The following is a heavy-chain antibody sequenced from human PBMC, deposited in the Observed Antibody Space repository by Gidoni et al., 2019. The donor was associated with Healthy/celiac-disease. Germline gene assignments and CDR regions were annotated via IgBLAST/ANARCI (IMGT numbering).Heavy chain of an antibody. D-gene: IGHD6-19*01. J-gene: IGHJ4*02. CDR1: GGSISSSSYY. CDR3: ARRGIAVAGPFDY. Sequence: QLQLQESGPGLVKPSETLSLTGTVPGGSISSSSYYWGWIRQPPGKGLEWIGSIYYSGSTYYNPSLKSRVTISVDTSKNQFSLKLSSVTAADTAVYYCARRGIAVAGPFDYWGQGTLVTVSS. V-gene: IGHV4-39*01. CDR2: IYYSGST.